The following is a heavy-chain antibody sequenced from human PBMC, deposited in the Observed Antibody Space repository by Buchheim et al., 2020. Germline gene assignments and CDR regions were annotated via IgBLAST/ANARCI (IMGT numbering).Heavy chain of an antibody. V-gene: IGHV3-64*02. CDR2: ISSNGGST. CDR3: ARGLGGASDWYFDL. CDR1: GFTFSSYA. Sequence: EVQLVESGEGLVQPGGSLRLSCAASGFTFSSYAMHWVRQAPGKGLEYVSAISSNGGSTYYADSVKGRFTISRDNSKNTLYLQMGSLRAEDMAVYYCARGLGGASDWYFDLWGRGTL. J-gene: IGHJ2*01. D-gene: IGHD1-26*01.